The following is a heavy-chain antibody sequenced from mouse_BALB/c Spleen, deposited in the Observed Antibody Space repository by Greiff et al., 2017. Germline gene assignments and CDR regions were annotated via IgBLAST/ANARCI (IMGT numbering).Heavy chain of an antibody. Sequence: VQLQQSGAELVKPGASVKLSCKASGYTFTSYYMYWVKQRPGQGLEWIGEINPSNGGTNFNEKFKSKATLTVDKSSSTAYMQLSSLTSEDSAVYYCTRGGYGSGAWFAYWGQGTLVTVSA. CDR3: TRGGYGSGAWFAY. V-gene: IGHV1S81*02. CDR2: INPSNGGT. CDR1: GYTFTSYY. J-gene: IGHJ3*01. D-gene: IGHD2-10*02.